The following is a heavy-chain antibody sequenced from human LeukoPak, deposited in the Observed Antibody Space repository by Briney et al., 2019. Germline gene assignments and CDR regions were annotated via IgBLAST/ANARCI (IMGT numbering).Heavy chain of an antibody. CDR1: GFTFSSYS. J-gene: IGHJ4*02. Sequence: GGSLRLSCAASGFTFSSYSMNWVRQAPGKGLEWVSSISSSSSYIYYADSVKGRFTIPRDNAKNSLYLQMNSLRAEDTAVYYCARDQCYRPSPPPDYWGQGTLVTVSS. CDR3: ARDQCYRPSPPPDY. V-gene: IGHV3-21*01. D-gene: IGHD2-15*01. CDR2: ISSSSSYI.